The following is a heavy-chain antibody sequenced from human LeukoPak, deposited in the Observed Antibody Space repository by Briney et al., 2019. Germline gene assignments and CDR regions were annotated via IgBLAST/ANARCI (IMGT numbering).Heavy chain of an antibody. Sequence: GESLKISCKAPGYSFSTYWIGWVPQMPGKGLEGMGLFYPGDAETRYSPSFQGQVTLSGDRSTTTAYLQWNSLKASDTSIYYCARGPRGGNWNEALDYWGQGTLVTVSS. J-gene: IGHJ4*02. CDR2: FYPGDAET. V-gene: IGHV5-51*01. D-gene: IGHD1-1*01. CDR3: ARGPRGGNWNEALDY. CDR1: GYSFSTYW.